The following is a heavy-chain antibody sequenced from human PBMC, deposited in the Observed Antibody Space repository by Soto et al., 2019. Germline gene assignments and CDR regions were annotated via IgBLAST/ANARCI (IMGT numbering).Heavy chain of an antibody. Sequence: EVQLLEAGGDLVQPGWSLRLYCAASGFTFTSYWVHWVRQATGKGLVWVSRNNSDGTTANYADSVTGRFTISRDHAKDTGYPQMNSLRVEDTAGYFCARGIKNYYGVDVWGQGTTVTVS. CDR1: GFTFTSYW. J-gene: IGHJ6*02. CDR2: NNSDGTTA. CDR3: ARGIKNYYGVDV. V-gene: IGHV3-74*01.